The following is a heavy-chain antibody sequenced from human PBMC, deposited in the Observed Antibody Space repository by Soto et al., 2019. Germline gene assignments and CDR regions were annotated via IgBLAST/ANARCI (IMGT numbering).Heavy chain of an antibody. CDR1: GFTFSSYG. D-gene: IGHD6-13*01. J-gene: IGHJ4*02. CDR2: ISYDGSNK. V-gene: IGHV3-30*18. CDR3: AKDTGNWYHGDFDY. Sequence: QVQLVESGGGVVQPGRSLRLSCAASGFTFSSYGMHWVRQAPGKGLEWVAVISYDGSNKYYADSVKGRFTISRDNSKNTLYLQMNSLRAEDTAVYYCAKDTGNWYHGDFDYWGQGTLVTVSS.